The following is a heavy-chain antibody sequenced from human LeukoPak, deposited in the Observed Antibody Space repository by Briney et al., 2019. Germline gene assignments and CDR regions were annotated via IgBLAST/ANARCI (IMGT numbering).Heavy chain of an antibody. V-gene: IGHV3-23*01. CDR2: ISGPGSST. CDR1: GFTFSNVW. J-gene: IGHJ4*02. CDR3: AKDPSS. Sequence: PGGSLRLSCAASGFTFSNVWMNWVRQAPGKGLEWVSAISGPGSSTFYADSVKGRFTISRDNSKDTLYLQMNSLRADDTAAYYCAKDPSSWGQGTLVTVSS.